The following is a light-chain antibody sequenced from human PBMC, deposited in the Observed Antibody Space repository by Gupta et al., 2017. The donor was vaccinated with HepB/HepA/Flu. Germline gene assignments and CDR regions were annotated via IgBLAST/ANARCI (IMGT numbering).Light chain of an antibody. J-gene: IGLJ1*01. V-gene: IGLV1-47*01. CDR2: RNN. Sequence: QSVLTQPPSASGTPGQGVTTSCSGSSSNIGSNYVYWYQQLQGTAPKLLIYRNNQRPSGVPDRFSGSKSGTSASLAISGLRSEDEADYYCAAWDDSLSGSYVFGTGTKVTVL. CDR1: SSNIGSNY. CDR3: AAWDDSLSGSYV.